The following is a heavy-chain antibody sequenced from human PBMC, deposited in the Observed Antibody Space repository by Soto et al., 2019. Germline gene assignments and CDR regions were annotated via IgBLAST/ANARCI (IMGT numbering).Heavy chain of an antibody. D-gene: IGHD3-10*01. CDR1: GYSFTSYW. V-gene: IGHV5-51*01. CDR3: ASSPQRGAFDI. J-gene: IGHJ3*02. CDR2: IYPGDSDT. Sequence: PGESLKISCKGSGYSFTSYWIGWVRQMAVKGLEWMGLIYPGDSDTRYSPSFQGQVTISADKSISTAYPQWSSLKASDTAMYYCASSPQRGAFDISAQGSMVTVS.